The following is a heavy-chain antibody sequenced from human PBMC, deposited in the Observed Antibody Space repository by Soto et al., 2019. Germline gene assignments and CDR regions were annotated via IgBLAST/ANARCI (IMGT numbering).Heavy chain of an antibody. D-gene: IGHD6-13*01. CDR3: ARDWTKYSSSWYTNYYYGMDV. J-gene: IGHJ6*02. CDR1: GFTFSSYA. Sequence: GGSLRLSCAASGFTFSSYAMHWVRQAPGKGLEWVAVISYDGSNKYYADSVKGRFTISRDNSKNTLYLQMNSLRAEDTAVYYCARDWTKYSSSWYTNYYYGMDVWGQGTTVTVSS. CDR2: ISYDGSNK. V-gene: IGHV3-30-3*01.